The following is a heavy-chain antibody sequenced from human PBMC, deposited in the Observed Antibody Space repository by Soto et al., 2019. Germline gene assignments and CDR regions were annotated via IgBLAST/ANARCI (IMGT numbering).Heavy chain of an antibody. D-gene: IGHD2-2*02. CDR1: GFTFSSYE. Sequence: PGGSLRRSCAASGFTFSSYEMNWVRQAPGKGLEWVSYISSSGSTIYYADSVKGRFTISRDNAKNSLYLQMNSLRAEDTAVYYCARDTGLGCSRTSCYTYYYYGLDVWGQGTTVTVSS. V-gene: IGHV3-48*03. J-gene: IGHJ6*02. CDR2: ISSSGSTI. CDR3: ARDTGLGCSRTSCYTYYYYGLDV.